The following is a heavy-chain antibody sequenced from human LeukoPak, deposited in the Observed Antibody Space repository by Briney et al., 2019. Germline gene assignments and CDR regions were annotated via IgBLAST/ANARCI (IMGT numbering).Heavy chain of an antibody. D-gene: IGHD3-10*01. V-gene: IGHV3-9*01. Sequence: PGGSLRLSCAASGFTFDDYAMHWVRQAPGKGLEWVSGISWNSGSIGYADSVKGRFTISRDNAKNSLYLQMNSLRSDDTAVYYCARDVRWLNSGWGSGTYYAPYFDYWGQGTLVTVSS. CDR2: ISWNSGSI. J-gene: IGHJ4*02. CDR3: ARDVRWLNSGWGSGTYYAPYFDY. CDR1: GFTFDDYA.